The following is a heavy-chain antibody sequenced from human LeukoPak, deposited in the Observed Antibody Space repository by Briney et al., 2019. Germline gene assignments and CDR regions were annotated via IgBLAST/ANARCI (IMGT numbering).Heavy chain of an antibody. J-gene: IGHJ4*02. Sequence: SETLSLTCSVSGGSISTYYWSWIRQPPGKGLEWIGYNYNRGTTNYNPSLKSRVTISVDRSKNQFSLSLTSVTAADTAVYYCARERASAGPHFEHWSRGILVTVSS. CDR3: ARERASAGPHFEH. D-gene: IGHD6-13*01. CDR1: GGSISTYY. V-gene: IGHV4-59*01. CDR2: NYNRGTT.